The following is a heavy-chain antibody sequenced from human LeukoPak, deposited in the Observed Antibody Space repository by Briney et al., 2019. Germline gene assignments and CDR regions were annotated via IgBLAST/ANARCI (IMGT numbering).Heavy chain of an antibody. J-gene: IGHJ4*02. Sequence: GGSLRRSCAASGFTFSSYSMNWVRQAPGKGLEWVSYISNSGTTIYYADSVKGRFTVSRDNAKNSLYLQMNSLRAEDTAVYYCANFDRVGATDYWGQGTLVTVSS. CDR2: ISNSGTTI. D-gene: IGHD1-26*01. V-gene: IGHV3-48*04. CDR1: GFTFSSYS. CDR3: ANFDRVGATDY.